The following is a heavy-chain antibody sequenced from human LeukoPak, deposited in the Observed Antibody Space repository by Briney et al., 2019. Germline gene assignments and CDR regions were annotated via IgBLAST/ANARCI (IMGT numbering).Heavy chain of an antibody. V-gene: IGHV4-4*02. D-gene: IGHD5-24*01. Sequence: SGTLSLTCAVSGGSISSSNWWSWVRQPPGKGLEWIGEIYHSGSTNYNPSLKSRVTISVDNSKNQFSLKLSSVTAADTAVYYCARDRGDGYNSGYFEYWGQGTLVTVSS. J-gene: IGHJ4*02. CDR3: ARDRGDGYNSGYFEY. CDR1: GGSISSSNW. CDR2: IYHSGST.